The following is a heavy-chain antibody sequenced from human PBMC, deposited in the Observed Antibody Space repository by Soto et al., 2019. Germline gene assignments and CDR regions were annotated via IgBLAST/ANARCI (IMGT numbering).Heavy chain of an antibody. J-gene: IGHJ3*02. V-gene: IGHV3-7*05. CDR1: GFTFSTSW. CDR3: ARDKAYNAFDI. D-gene: IGHD3-16*01. Sequence: GSLRLSCVASGFTFSTSWMTWVRQAPGKGLEWVANIKEDGSAKNHVDSVKGRFTISRDNAKNSLYLQMNSLRAEDTAFYYCARDKAYNAFDIWGQGTMVTVSS. CDR2: IKEDGSAK.